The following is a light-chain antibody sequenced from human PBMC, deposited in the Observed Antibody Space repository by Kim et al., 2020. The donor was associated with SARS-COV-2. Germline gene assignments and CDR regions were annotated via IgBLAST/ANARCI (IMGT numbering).Light chain of an antibody. J-gene: IGKJ1*01. CDR3: QQYNSYL. V-gene: IGKV1-5*01. CDR2: DAS. CDR1: QIISSW. Sequence: LSASVGDRVTITCRASQIISSWLAWYQQKPGKAPKLLIYDASSLESGVPSRFSGSGSGTEFTLTISSLQPDDFATYYCQQYNSYLFGQGTKVDIK.